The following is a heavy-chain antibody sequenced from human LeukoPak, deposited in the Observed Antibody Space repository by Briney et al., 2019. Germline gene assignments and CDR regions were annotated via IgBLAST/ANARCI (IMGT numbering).Heavy chain of an antibody. J-gene: IGHJ5*02. CDR2: IKLDGSEK. V-gene: IGHV3-7*01. D-gene: IGHD2-2*01. CDR3: AREDCSSISCYHNWFDP. CDR1: GFTFSSYW. Sequence: HAGRSLRLSCAASGFTFSSYWMSWVSQAPGKGLEWVANIKLDGSEKYYVDSVKGRFTISRDNAKNSLYLQMNSLRAEDTAVYYCAREDCSSISCYHNWFDPWVQGTLVTVCS.